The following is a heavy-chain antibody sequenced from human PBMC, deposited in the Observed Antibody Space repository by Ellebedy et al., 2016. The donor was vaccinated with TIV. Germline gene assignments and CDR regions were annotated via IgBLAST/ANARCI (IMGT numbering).Heavy chain of an antibody. Sequence: PGGSLRLSCAASGLTVSSNYMNWVRQAPGRGLEWVSVFYTDGRTYFEDSVKGRLTISRDNSKNTLSVQMYSLIAEDTAVYYCAKNRGWDSSSWFDHWGQGTLVTVSS. CDR2: FYTDGRT. J-gene: IGHJ5*02. CDR3: AKNRGWDSSSWFDH. CDR1: GLTVSSNY. D-gene: IGHD6-13*01. V-gene: IGHV3-53*01.